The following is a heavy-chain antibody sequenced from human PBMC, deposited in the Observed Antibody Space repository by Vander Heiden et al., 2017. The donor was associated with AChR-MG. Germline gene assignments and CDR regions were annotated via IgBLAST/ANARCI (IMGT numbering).Heavy chain of an antibody. J-gene: IGHJ4*02. V-gene: IGHV3-74*01. CDR2: VNNDGSTT. CDR1: GFTFSNFW. Sequence: EVQLVESGGGLVQPGWSLILSCAASGFTFSNFWIHWVRQAPGKGLVWVAFVNNDGSTTSYADSVRGRFTISRDNAKNTLYLQMNSLSAEDTAVYYCARGGYGAIDYWGQGALVTVSS. D-gene: IGHD5-12*01. CDR3: ARGGYGAIDY.